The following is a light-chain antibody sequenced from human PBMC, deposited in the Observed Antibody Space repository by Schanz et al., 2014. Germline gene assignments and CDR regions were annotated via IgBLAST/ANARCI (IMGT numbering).Light chain of an antibody. CDR1: QSISSY. J-gene: IGKJ3*01. CDR2: AAS. V-gene: IGKV1-39*01. CDR3: QHYNTYVFT. Sequence: DIQMTQSPSSLSASVGDRVTITCRASQSISSYLNWYQQKPGKAPKLLIYAASSLQSGVPSRFSGSGSGTDFTLTISSLQPEDFATYYCQHYNTYVFTFGPGTKVDIK.